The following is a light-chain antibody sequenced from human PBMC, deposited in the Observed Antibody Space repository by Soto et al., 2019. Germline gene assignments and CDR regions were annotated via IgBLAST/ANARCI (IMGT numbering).Light chain of an antibody. CDR2: GAS. CDR1: QSVSNNY. V-gene: IGKV3D-20*02. CDR3: QQRSNWPPIT. J-gene: IGKJ5*01. Sequence: IGLTQSPGTLSLSPGERATLSCRASQSVSNNYLAWYQQKPGQAPRLLIYGASNRATGIPDRFSGSGSGTDFTLTISRLEPEDFAVYYCQQRSNWPPITFGQGTRLEIK.